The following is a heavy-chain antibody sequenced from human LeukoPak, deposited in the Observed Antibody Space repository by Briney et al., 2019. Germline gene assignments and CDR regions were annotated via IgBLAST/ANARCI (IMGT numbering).Heavy chain of an antibody. V-gene: IGHV3-66*01. D-gene: IGHD3-9*01. CDR2: IYSGGST. CDR3: ALGLVTDY. CDR1: GFTVSSNF. J-gene: IGHJ4*02. Sequence: GGSLRLSCAASGFTVSSNFMSWVRQAPGKGLEWVSVIYSGGSTYYADSVKGRFAISRDNSKNTLYLQMNSLRVEDTAVYYCALGLVTDYWGQGTLVTVSS.